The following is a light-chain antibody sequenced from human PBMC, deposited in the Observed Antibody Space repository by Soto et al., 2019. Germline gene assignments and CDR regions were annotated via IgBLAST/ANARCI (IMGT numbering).Light chain of an antibody. CDR3: CSYTSGPAYV. Sequence: QSVLTQPASVSGSPGQSITISCTGTSSDVGSYNLVSWYQQHPGEAPKLMIYEANKRPSGVSNRFSGSKSGSTASLTISGLQAEDEADYYCCSYTSGPAYVFGTGTQLTVL. CDR1: SSDVGSYNL. CDR2: EAN. J-gene: IGLJ1*01. V-gene: IGLV2-23*01.